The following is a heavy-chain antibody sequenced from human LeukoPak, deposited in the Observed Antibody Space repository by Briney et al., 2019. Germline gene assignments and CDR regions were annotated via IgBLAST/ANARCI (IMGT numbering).Heavy chain of an antibody. CDR2: TNSSGRA. J-gene: IGHJ4*02. Sequence: PSQTMSLTSTVAGDSISSCYWSWVRQPARKGLEWIGRTNSSGRANYNPSLNSRVTMSADTSNNQFSLKLSSVTAADTAVYYCARDAPLRGATKVLDYWGQGTLVTVSS. CDR1: GDSISSCY. V-gene: IGHV4-4*07. D-gene: IGHD1-26*01. CDR3: ARDAPLRGATKVLDY.